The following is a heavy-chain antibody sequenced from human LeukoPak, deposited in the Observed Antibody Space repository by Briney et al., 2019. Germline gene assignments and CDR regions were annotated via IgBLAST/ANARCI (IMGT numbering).Heavy chain of an antibody. J-gene: IGHJ3*02. D-gene: IGHD2-21*02. Sequence: SETLCLTCAVSGGSISSYYWTWIRQPAGKGLEWIGRIYTTGSTNYNPSLKSRVTMSVDTSKSQFSLRLSSVTAADTAVYYCARLPGGDSSSVVAFDIWGQGTMVTVSS. CDR3: ARLPGGDSSSVVAFDI. CDR1: GGSISSYY. CDR2: IYTTGST. V-gene: IGHV4-59*10.